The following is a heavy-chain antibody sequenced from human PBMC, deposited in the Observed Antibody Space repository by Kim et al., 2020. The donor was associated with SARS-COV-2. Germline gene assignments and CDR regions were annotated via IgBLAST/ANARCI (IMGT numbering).Heavy chain of an antibody. J-gene: IGHJ3*02. V-gene: IGHV3-15*01. CDR2: IKSKGGGATT. D-gene: IGHD4-4*01. CDR1: GGNFSVDW. Sequence: GGSLRLSCEASGGNFSVDWMTWVRQVPGKGLEWVCRIKSKGGGATTDYAAPVRGRFTISRDDTKIMLYLQMNSLKTKDTGVYYYSNVARLPHHDALDIWGQGTMVTVSS. CDR3: SNVARLPHHDALDI.